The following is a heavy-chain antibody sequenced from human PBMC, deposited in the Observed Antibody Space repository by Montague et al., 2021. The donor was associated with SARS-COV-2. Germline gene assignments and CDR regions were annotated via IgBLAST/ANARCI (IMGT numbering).Heavy chain of an antibody. Sequence: SETLSLTCVVSGDSFSTDNWWTWVRLPPGKGLEWVGEIHHTGSTKYKPLLKSRVSMSVDKSWNQFPLRLTSVTAADTAIYYCARKGSGGSDLAYWGQGTLVTVSS. CDR1: GDSFSTDNW. CDR3: ARKGSGGSDLAY. D-gene: IGHD3-10*01. J-gene: IGHJ4*02. CDR2: IHHTGST. V-gene: IGHV4-4*02.